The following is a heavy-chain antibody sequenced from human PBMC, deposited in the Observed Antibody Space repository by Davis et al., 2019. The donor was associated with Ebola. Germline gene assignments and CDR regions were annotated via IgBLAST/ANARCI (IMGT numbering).Heavy chain of an antibody. CDR3: ARDVKYGDYYGGDY. CDR2: IHHSGST. V-gene: IGHV4-34*01. D-gene: IGHD4-17*01. J-gene: IGHJ4*02. Sequence: PSETLSLTCTVSGGSISSYYWSWIRQPPGQGLEWIGEIHHSGSTKRNPSLRSRVTISPDTSKNQFSLKLSSVTAADTAVYYCARDVKYGDYYGGDYWGQGTLVTVSS. CDR1: GGSISSYY.